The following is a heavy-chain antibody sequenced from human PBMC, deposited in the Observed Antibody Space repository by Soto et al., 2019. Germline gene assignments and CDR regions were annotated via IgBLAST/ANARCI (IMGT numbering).Heavy chain of an antibody. Sequence: GGSLRLSCAVSGVTLSNVWMNWVRQAPGKGPEWVGRIKSKTDGGTVEYAAPVKDRFTISRDDSENTLYLQMNSLKTEDTAVYYCSHSYYQYFESWGQGTLVTVS. CDR3: SHSYYQYFES. CDR2: IKSKTDGGTV. J-gene: IGHJ4*02. V-gene: IGHV3-15*07. D-gene: IGHD3-22*01. CDR1: GVTLSNVW.